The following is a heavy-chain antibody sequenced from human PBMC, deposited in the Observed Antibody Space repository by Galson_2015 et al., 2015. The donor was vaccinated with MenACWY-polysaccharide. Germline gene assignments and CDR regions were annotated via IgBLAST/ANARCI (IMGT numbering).Heavy chain of an antibody. J-gene: IGHJ4*02. CDR3: GHVDTQRGLDY. D-gene: IGHD5-18*01. V-gene: IGHV2-5*02. CDR1: GFSLSSSGVG. Sequence: PALVKPTQTLTLTCTFSGFSLSSSGVGVGWIRQPPGKALEWLAFLYWDDDKRYSPSLKGRLTITKDTSKNQVVLTMTNMDPVDTATYYCGHVDTQRGLDYWGQGTLVTVSS. CDR2: LYWDDDK.